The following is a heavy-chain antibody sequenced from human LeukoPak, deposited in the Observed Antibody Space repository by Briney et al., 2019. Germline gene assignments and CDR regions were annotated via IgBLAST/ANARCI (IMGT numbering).Heavy chain of an antibody. CDR1: GFTFSSYA. CDR2: ISGSGGST. V-gene: IGHV3-23*01. D-gene: IGHD3-10*01. Sequence: PGGSLRLSCAAAGFTFSSYAMSLVREARGKGLELVSAISGSGGSTYYADSVKGRFTISRDNSKNTLYLQMNSLRTEDTAVYYCAKVYGSGSPIAFDYWGQGTLVTVSS. J-gene: IGHJ4*02. CDR3: AKVYGSGSPIAFDY.